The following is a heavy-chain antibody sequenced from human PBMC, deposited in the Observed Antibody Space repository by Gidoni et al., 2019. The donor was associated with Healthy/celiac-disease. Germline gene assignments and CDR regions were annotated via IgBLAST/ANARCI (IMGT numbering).Heavy chain of an antibody. CDR1: GFTSSSYG. CDR3: AKIGITGAYGMDV. D-gene: IGHD3-16*01. V-gene: IGHV3-30*18. Sequence: AASGFTSSSYGMHWVRQAPGKGLEWVAVISYDGSNKYYADSVKGRFTITRDNSKNTLYLQMNSLRAEDTAVYYCAKIGITGAYGMDVWGQGTTVTVSS. J-gene: IGHJ6*02. CDR2: ISYDGSNK.